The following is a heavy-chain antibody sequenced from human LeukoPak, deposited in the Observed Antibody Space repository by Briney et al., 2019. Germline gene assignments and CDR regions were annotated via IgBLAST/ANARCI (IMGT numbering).Heavy chain of an antibody. Sequence: PSETLSLTCAVYVGSLSGYYWSWIRQPPGKGLEWIGEINHSGSTNYKSSLKSRVTISVDTSKNQFSLRLSSVTAAETAVYYCARGYYGSGSHCCHMDVWGKGTTITVS. CDR3: ARGYYGSGSHCCHMDV. CDR2: INHSGST. CDR1: VGSLSGYY. D-gene: IGHD3-10*01. V-gene: IGHV4-34*01. J-gene: IGHJ6*03.